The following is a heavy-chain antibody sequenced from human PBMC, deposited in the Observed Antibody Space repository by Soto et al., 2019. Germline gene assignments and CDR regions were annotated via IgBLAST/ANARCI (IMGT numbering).Heavy chain of an antibody. CDR1: GYTFTGYY. J-gene: IGHJ6*02. D-gene: IGHD3-3*01. Sequence: ASVKVSCKASGYTFTGYYMHWVRQAPGQGLEWMGWINPNSGGTNYAQKFQGWVTMTRDTSISTAYMELSRLRSDDTAVYYCARDFRTIFGVARSGGMDVWGQGTTVTVSS. CDR3: ARDFRTIFGVARSGGMDV. CDR2: INPNSGGT. V-gene: IGHV1-2*04.